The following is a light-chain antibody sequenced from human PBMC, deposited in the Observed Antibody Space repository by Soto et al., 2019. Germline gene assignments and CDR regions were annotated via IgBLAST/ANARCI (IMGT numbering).Light chain of an antibody. Sequence: QSAPTQPPSVSGSPGQSVTISCTGTSSDVGSYNRVSWYQQPPGTAPKLMIYEVSKRPSGVPDRFSGSKSGNTASLTISGLQAEDEADYYCSLYTSSSTLVFGGGTKLTVL. CDR2: EVS. CDR3: SLYTSSSTLV. V-gene: IGLV2-18*01. J-gene: IGLJ3*02. CDR1: SSDVGSYNR.